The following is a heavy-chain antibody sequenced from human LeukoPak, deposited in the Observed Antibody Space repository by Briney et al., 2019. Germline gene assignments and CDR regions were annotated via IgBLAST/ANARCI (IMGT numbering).Heavy chain of an antibody. V-gene: IGHV4-30-2*01. J-gene: IGHJ6*02. D-gene: IGHD2-8*01. CDR2: IYHSGST. Sequence: SQTLSLTCAVSGGSISSGGYSWSWIRQPPGKGLEWIGFIYHSGSTYYNPSLKSRVTISVDSSKNQFSLKLSSVTAADTAVYYCARHVGNGFYYYYYGMDVWGQGTTVTVSS. CDR1: GGSISSGGYS. CDR3: ARHVGNGFYYYYYGMDV.